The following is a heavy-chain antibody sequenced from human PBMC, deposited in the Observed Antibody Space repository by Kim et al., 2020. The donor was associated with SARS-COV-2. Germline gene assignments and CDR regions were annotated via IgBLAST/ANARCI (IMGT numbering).Heavy chain of an antibody. CDR1: GFTFSSYS. D-gene: IGHD3-16*02. V-gene: IGHV3-48*02. J-gene: IGHJ3*02. CDR2: ISSSSSTI. CDR3: ASDPKKYDYVWGSYPVIHNSDAFDI. Sequence: GGSLRLSCAASGFTFSSYSMNWVRQAPGKGLEWVSYISSSSSTIYYADSVKGRFTISRDNAKNPLYLQMNSLRDEDTAVYYCASDPKKYDYVWGSYPVIHNSDAFDIWGQGTMVTVSS.